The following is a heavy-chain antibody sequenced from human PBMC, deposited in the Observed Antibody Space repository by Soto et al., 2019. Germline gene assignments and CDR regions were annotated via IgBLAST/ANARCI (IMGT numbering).Heavy chain of an antibody. V-gene: IGHV3-30*03. D-gene: IGHD6-19*01. Sequence: GGSLRLSCAASRFTFNIYGMHWVRQAPGTGLEWVAVVSYDGINEYYADSVKGRFTISRDNSKNTLYLEMNSLRPEDTAVYYCARDMSMAVPGRGEYYYYYGMDFWGRGTTVTVSS. J-gene: IGHJ6*02. CDR3: ARDMSMAVPGRGEYYYYYGMDF. CDR1: RFTFNIYG. CDR2: VSYDGINE.